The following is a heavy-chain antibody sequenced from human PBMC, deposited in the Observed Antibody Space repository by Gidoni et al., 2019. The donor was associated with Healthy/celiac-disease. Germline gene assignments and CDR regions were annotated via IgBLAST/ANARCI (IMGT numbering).Heavy chain of an antibody. D-gene: IGHD5-18*01. CDR3: AREFKNTAMGFDY. CDR1: GGSISSSSYY. V-gene: IGHV4-39*07. CDR2: IYYSGST. J-gene: IGHJ4*02. Sequence: QLQLQESGPGLVKPSETLSLTCTVSGGSISSSSYYWGWIRQPPGKGLEWIGSIYYSGSTYYNPSLKSRVTISVDTSKNQFSLKLSSVTAADTAVYYCAREFKNTAMGFDYWGQGTLVTVSS.